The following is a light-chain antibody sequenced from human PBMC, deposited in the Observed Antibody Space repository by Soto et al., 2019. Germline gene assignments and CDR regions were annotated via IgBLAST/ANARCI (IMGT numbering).Light chain of an antibody. CDR1: QSISSY. Sequence: DIQMPQSPSSLSASVGVRVTITCRASQSISSYLNWYQQKPGKAPKLLIYAASSLQSGVPSRFSGSGSGTDFTLTISSLQPEAFATYYCQQSYSTPHFGGGTTVEIK. CDR2: AAS. V-gene: IGKV1-39*01. CDR3: QQSYSTPH. J-gene: IGKJ4*01.